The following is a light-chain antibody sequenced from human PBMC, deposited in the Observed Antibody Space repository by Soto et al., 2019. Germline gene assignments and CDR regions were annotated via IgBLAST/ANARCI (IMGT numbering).Light chain of an antibody. CDR2: KAS. J-gene: IGKJ1*01. CDR3: QQYNSFPT. Sequence: DIQMTQSPSTLSASVGDRFTITCRASHSISSWLDWYQQKPGKAPKLLIYKASSLESGVPSRFSGSGSGTEFTLTISSLQPDDFATYYCQQYNSFPTFGQGTKVEI. V-gene: IGKV1-5*03. CDR1: HSISSW.